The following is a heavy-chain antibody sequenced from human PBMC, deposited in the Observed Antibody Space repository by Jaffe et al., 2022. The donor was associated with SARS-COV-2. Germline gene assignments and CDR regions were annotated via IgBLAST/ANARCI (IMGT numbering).Heavy chain of an antibody. CDR3: AGGSGYYYFES. V-gene: IGHV1-2*02. CDR2: INPDTGGT. J-gene: IGHJ4*02. D-gene: IGHD3-22*01. Sequence: QVPLLQSGAEVKKPGASVKVSCKTSGYTFPGQYMHWVRQAPGQGLEWMGWINPDTGGTNYAQKFEGRVTMTSDTSISTLYIQLRRLTSDDSALYYCAGGSGYYYFESWGLGTLVTVSP. CDR1: GYTFPGQY.